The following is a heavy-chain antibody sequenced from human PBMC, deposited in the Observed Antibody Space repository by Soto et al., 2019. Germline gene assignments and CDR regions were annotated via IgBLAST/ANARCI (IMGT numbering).Heavy chain of an antibody. CDR1: GYTFTSYD. CDR3: ARGQKPFWSGSSNWFDP. D-gene: IGHD3-3*01. V-gene: IGHV1-8*01. CDR2: MNPNSGNT. J-gene: IGHJ5*02. Sequence: ASVKVSCKASGYTFTSYDINWVRQATGQGLEWMGWMNPNSGNTGYAQKFQGRVTMTRNTSISTAYMELSSLRSEDTAVYYCARGQKPFWSGSSNWFDPWGQGTLVTVSS.